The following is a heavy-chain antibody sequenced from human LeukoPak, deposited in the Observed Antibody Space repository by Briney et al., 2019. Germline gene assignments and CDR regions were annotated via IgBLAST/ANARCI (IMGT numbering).Heavy chain of an antibody. V-gene: IGHV3-49*04. CDR1: GFAFDDFA. CDR2: IRRRAYGGAA. CDR3: SRNGLVDFDY. J-gene: IGHJ4*02. Sequence: GGSLRLSCTTSGFAFDDFAMSWVRQPAGKGLEWVGFIRRRAYGGAAEYAASMKGRFIISRDDSKGIAYLQMNSLKTEDTAAYYCSRNGLVDFDYWGQGSRVLVSP.